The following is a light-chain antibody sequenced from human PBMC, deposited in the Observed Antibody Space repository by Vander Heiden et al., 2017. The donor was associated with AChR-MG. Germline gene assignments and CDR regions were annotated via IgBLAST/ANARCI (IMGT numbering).Light chain of an antibody. CDR1: SSDVGGYNY. V-gene: IGLV2-8*01. CDR3: SSYAGSNNLV. Sequence: QSALTQPPSASGSPGQSVTISCTGTSSDVGGYNYVSWYQQHPGKAPKLMIYEVTKRPSGVPDRFSCSRSGNTASLTVSGLQAEDEATYFCSSYAGSNNLVFGGGTKLTVL. CDR2: EVT. J-gene: IGLJ3*02.